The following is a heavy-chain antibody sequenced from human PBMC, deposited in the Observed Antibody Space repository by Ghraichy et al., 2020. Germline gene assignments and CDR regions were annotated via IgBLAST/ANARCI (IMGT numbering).Heavy chain of an antibody. J-gene: IGHJ4*02. V-gene: IGHV3-66*01. D-gene: IGHD6-13*01. CDR2: IYSGGSA. CDR1: GFTVSSNY. CDR3: ARAPQTPPGWSSSWYYFDY. Sequence: GGSLRLSCAASGFTVSSNYMSWVRQAPGKGLEWVSVIYSGGSAYYADSVKGRFTISRDNSKNTLYLQMNSLRAEDTAVYYCARAPQTPPGWSSSWYYFDYWGQGTLVTVSS.